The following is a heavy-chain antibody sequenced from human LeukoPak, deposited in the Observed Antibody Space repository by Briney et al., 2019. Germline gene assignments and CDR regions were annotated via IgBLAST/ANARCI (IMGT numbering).Heavy chain of an antibody. CDR1: GFTFASYV. J-gene: IGHJ4*02. CDR2: FSGSGGST. D-gene: IGHD3-10*01. CDR3: ASPYYYASGSFDV. Sequence: GRSLRLSCAASGFTFASYVMSWVRQAPGKGLEWVSSFSGSGGSTNYADSVKGRFTISRDNSKNTLYLQMNSLRAEDTAVYYCASPYYYASGSFDVWGQGTLVTVSS. V-gene: IGHV3-23*01.